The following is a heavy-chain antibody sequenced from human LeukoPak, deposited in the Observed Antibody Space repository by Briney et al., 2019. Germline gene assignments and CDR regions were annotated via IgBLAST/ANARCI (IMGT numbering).Heavy chain of an antibody. CDR3: YTSITDY. D-gene: IGHD2-21*01. J-gene: IGHJ4*02. Sequence: GGSLRLSCAASGFTFSSYAMSWVRQAPGKGLEWVGRIRSKIDGGATDYAAPVKGRFTISRDDSKNTLYLQINSLKIEDTAMYYCYTSITDYWGQGTLVTVSS. CDR1: GFTFSSYA. CDR2: IRSKIDGGAT. V-gene: IGHV3-15*01.